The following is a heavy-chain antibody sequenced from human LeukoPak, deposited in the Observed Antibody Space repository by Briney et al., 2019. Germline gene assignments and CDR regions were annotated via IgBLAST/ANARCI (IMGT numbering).Heavy chain of an antibody. Sequence: HPGGSLRLSCAASGFTVSSNYMGWVRQAPGKGLEWVSVIYSGGSTNYADSVKGRFTISRDNSKNTLYLQMNSLRAEDTAVYYCARDSGAGAFDIWGQGTMVTVSS. CDR3: ARDSGAGAFDI. V-gene: IGHV3-53*01. CDR1: GFTVSSNY. J-gene: IGHJ3*02. CDR2: IYSGGST. D-gene: IGHD6-19*01.